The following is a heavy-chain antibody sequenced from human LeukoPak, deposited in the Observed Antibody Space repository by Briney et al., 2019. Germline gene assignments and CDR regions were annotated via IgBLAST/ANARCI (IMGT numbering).Heavy chain of an antibody. D-gene: IGHD6-13*01. Sequence: GASVKVSCKASGYTFTGYYMHWVRQAPGQGLEWMGWINPNSGGTNYAQKFQGRVTMTRGTSISTAYMELSRLRSDDTAVYYCARPISSSWFFWFDPWGQGTLVTVSS. CDR3: ARPISSSWFFWFDP. V-gene: IGHV1-2*02. CDR1: GYTFTGYY. CDR2: INPNSGGT. J-gene: IGHJ5*02.